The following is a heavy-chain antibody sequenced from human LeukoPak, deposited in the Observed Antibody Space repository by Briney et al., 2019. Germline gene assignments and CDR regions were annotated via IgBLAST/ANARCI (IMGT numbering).Heavy chain of an antibody. D-gene: IGHD1-1*01. Sequence: LSLTCAVYGGSFSGYYWSWIRQPPGKGLEWVSDISRSSSTIYYADSVKGRFTISRDNAKNSLYLQMNSLRAEDTALYHCARLGRDDNWYFDLWGRGTLVTVSS. CDR3: ARLGRDDNWYFDL. J-gene: IGHJ2*01. V-gene: IGHV3-11*01. CDR2: ISRSSSTI. CDR1: GGSFSGYY.